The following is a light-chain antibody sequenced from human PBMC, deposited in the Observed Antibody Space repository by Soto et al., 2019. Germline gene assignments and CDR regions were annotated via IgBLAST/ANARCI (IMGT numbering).Light chain of an antibody. J-gene: IGKJ5*01. Sequence: DMQMTQSPSSLSASVGVRCTSTCRTSERISRYLNWNQQKPGKAPKLLIYAASSLQSGVPSRFSGSGSGTEFTLTISSLQPEDFATYYCQQRNSYPITFGQGTRLEIK. V-gene: IGKV1-39*01. CDR1: ERISRY. CDR2: AAS. CDR3: QQRNSYPIT.